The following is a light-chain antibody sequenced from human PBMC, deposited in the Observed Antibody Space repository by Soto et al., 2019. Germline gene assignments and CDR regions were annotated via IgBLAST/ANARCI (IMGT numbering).Light chain of an antibody. CDR3: QRYSSSPYT. V-gene: IGKV3-20*01. CDR2: GAS. Sequence: EIVLTQSPGTLSLSPGERATLSCRASQSVSSSYLAWYQQKPGQAPRLLIYGASSSATGIPDRFSGSGSGTDFTLTISRQEPEDLGVYSGQRYSSSPYTFGQGTKLEIK. J-gene: IGKJ2*01. CDR1: QSVSSSY.